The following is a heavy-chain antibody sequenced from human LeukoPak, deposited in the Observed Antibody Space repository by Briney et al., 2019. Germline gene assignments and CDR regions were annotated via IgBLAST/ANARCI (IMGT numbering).Heavy chain of an antibody. J-gene: IGHJ4*02. CDR3: ARDKLGSGYSSDFDY. CDR1: GFTVSSNY. CDR2: IYTGGTT. D-gene: IGHD6-19*01. Sequence: GGSLRLSCSASGFTVSSNYMNWVRQAPGKGLEWVSAIYTGGTTYYADSVKGRFTISRDNSKNTLYLQMNSLRAEDTAVYYCARDKLGSGYSSDFDYWGQGTLVTVSS. V-gene: IGHV3-66*02.